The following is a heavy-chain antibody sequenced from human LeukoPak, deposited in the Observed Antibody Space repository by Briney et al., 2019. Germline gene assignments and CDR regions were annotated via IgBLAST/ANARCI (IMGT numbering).Heavy chain of an antibody. CDR3: ARDSSKYSSSWYGWYFDL. D-gene: IGHD6-13*01. J-gene: IGHJ2*01. Sequence: SETLSLTCTVSGGSISSGSYYWSWIRQPAGKGLEWIGRIYTSGSTNYNPSLKSRVTISVDTSKNQFSLKLSSVTAADTAVYYCARDSSKYSSSWYGWYFDLWGRGTLVTVSS. CDR1: GGSISSGSYY. CDR2: IYTSGST. V-gene: IGHV4-61*02.